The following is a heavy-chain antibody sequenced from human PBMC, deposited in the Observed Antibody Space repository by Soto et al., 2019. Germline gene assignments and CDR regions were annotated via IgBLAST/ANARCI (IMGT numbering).Heavy chain of an antibody. J-gene: IGHJ3*02. CDR3: ARDNTRNYYDSRGYSPAGFDI. V-gene: IGHV4-4*07. CDR1: GGSISSYY. CDR2: IYTSGST. Sequence: SETLSRTCTVSGGSISSYYWSWIRQPAGKGLEWIGRIYTSGSTNYSPSLKSRVTMSVDTSKNQFSLKLSSVTAADTAVYYCARDNTRNYYDSRGYSPAGFDIRGQGTMVTVSS. D-gene: IGHD3-22*01.